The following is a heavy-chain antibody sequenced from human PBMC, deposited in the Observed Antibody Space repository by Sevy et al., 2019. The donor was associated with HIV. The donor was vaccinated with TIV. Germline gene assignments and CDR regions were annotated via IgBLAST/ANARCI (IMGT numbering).Heavy chain of an antibody. CDR3: AKALAGIAVAGGSDY. V-gene: IGHV3-9*01. CDR1: GFTFEDYA. D-gene: IGHD6-19*01. CDR2: ISWNSGSI. J-gene: IGHJ4*02. Sequence: GGSLRLSCAASGFTFEDYAMHWVRQAPGRGREWVSGISWNSGSIGYAESVKGRFTISRDNAKNSLYLQMNSLRAEDTALYYCAKALAGIAVAGGSDYWGQGTLVTVSS.